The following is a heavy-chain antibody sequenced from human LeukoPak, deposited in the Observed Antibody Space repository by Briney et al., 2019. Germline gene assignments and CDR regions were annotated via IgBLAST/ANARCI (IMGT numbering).Heavy chain of an antibody. CDR2: ISYDGRNN. CDR3: ARDGNNDLLTGPLYYFDY. D-gene: IGHD3-9*01. V-gene: IGHV3-30*04. CDR1: GFAFRTYA. J-gene: IGHJ4*02. Sequence: GRSLRLSCAASGFAFRTYAMQWVRQAPGKGLEWVAVISYDGRNNYYADSVKGRSTISRDNSKNTVYLQMNSLRAEDTAVYYCARDGNNDLLTGPLYYFDYWGQGSLVTVSS.